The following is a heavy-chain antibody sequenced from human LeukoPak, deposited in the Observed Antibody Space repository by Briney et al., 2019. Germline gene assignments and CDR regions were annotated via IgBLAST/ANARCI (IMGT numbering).Heavy chain of an antibody. Sequence: SETLSLTCTVSGGSISSYYWSWVRRPPGKGLEWIGYIYYSGSNNYNPSLKSRVTISVDTSKNQFSLKLSSVTAADTAVYYCARDEVGYSSGWYDYWGQGTLVTVSS. CDR2: IYYSGSN. CDR3: ARDEVGYSSGWYDY. J-gene: IGHJ4*02. D-gene: IGHD6-19*01. V-gene: IGHV4-59*01. CDR1: GGSISSYY.